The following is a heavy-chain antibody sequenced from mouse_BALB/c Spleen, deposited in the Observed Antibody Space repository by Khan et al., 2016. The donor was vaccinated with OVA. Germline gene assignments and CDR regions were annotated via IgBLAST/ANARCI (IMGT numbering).Heavy chain of an antibody. CDR2: INPSSSYP. V-gene: IGHV1-4*01. Sequence: VQLKQSGAELVRPGASVKMSCKASGYTFTSYTMHWVKQRPGQGLEWIGYINPSSSYPNYNQKFKDKATLTADKSSSTAYMQLSSLTSEDSAVYYCTREGAYYRSDGWFAYWGQGTLVTVSA. CDR3: TREGAYYRSDGWFAY. J-gene: IGHJ3*01. D-gene: IGHD2-14*01. CDR1: GYTFTSYT.